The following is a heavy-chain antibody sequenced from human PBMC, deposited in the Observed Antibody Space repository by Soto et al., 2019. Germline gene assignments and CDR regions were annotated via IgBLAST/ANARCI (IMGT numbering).Heavy chain of an antibody. CDR3: ARDKRDLRFLEWSYYFDY. D-gene: IGHD3-3*01. CDR1: GFTFSSCA. V-gene: IGHV3-30-3*01. Sequence: QVQLVESGGGVVQPGRSLRLSCAASGFTFSSCAMHWVRQAPGKGLEWVALISYDGSNKYYADSVKGRFTISRDNSKNTLYLQMNSLRADDTAVYYCARDKRDLRFLEWSYYFDYWGQGTLVTVSS. CDR2: ISYDGSNK. J-gene: IGHJ4*02.